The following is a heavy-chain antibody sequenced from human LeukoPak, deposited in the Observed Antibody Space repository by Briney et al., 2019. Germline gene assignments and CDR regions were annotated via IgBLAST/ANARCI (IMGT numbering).Heavy chain of an antibody. V-gene: IGHV3-53*01. J-gene: IGHJ4*02. CDR1: EFTFSNYA. D-gene: IGHD4-17*01. Sequence: GGSLRLSCAASEFTFSNYAMSWVRQAPGKGLEWVSVIYSGGSTYYADSVKGRFTISRDNSKNTLYLQMNSLRAEDTAVYYCARDGLRSDYWGQGTLVTVSS. CDR3: ARDGLRSDY. CDR2: IYSGGST.